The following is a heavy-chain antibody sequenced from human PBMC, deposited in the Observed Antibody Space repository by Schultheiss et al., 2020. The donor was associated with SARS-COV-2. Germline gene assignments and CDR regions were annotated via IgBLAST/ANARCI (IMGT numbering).Heavy chain of an antibody. CDR2: IYYSGST. CDR3: ARDNNRGSLDY. V-gene: IGHV4-61*01. D-gene: IGHD7-27*01. Sequence: GSLRLSCTVSGGSVSSGSYYWSWIRQPPGKGLEWIGYIYYSGSTNYNPSLKSRVTISVDTSKNQFSLKLSSVTAADTAVYYCARDNNRGSLDYWGQGTLVTVSS. J-gene: IGHJ4*02. CDR1: GGSVSSGSYY.